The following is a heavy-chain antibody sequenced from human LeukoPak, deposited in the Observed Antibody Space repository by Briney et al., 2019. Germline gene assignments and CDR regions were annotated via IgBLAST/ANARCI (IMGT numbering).Heavy chain of an antibody. D-gene: IGHD2-2*01. CDR1: GFTFSNYA. Sequence: QPGGSLRLSCAASGFTFSNYAMIWVRQAPGKGLEWVSAIGGGGGNIHYAESVKGRFTISRDNSKNMLFLQMNSLRAEDTAVYYCARETYQLTGGFAHWGQGTLVTVSS. J-gene: IGHJ4*02. V-gene: IGHV3-23*01. CDR3: ARETYQLTGGFAH. CDR2: IGGGGGNI.